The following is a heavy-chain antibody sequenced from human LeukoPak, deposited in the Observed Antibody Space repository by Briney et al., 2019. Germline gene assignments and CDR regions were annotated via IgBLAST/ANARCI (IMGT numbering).Heavy chain of an antibody. CDR3: ARDQYDTWSRRGNFDS. D-gene: IGHD3-3*01. J-gene: IGHJ4*02. CDR2: ISGSGDST. V-gene: IGHV3-23*01. CDR1: GFTFSSYA. Sequence: GGSLRLSCAASGFTFSSYAMSWVRQAPGKGLEWVSAISGSGDSTYYGDSVKGRFTISRDNSKNIVYLRMNSLRAEDTAVFYCARDQYDTWSRRGNFDSWGQGTLVIVSS.